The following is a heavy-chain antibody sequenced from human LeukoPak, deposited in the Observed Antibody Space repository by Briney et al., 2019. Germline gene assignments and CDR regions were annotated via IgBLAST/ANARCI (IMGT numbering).Heavy chain of an antibody. CDR3: AVEMATITERFY. CDR1: GFTVSSNY. V-gene: IGHV3-53*01. CDR2: IYSGGST. D-gene: IGHD5-24*01. Sequence: GGSLRLSCAASGFTVSSNYMSWVRQAPGKGLEWVSVIYSGGSTYYADSVKGRFTISRDNSKNTLYLQMNSLRAEDTAVYYCAVEMATITERFYWGQGTLVTVSS. J-gene: IGHJ4*02.